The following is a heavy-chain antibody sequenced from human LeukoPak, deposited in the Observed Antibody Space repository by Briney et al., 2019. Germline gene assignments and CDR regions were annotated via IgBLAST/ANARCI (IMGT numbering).Heavy chain of an antibody. V-gene: IGHV3-20*04. Sequence: PGGSLRLSCAASGFTFDDYGMSWVRQAPGKGLEWVSGINWNGGSTGYADSVKGRFTISRDNAKNSLYLQMNSLRAEDTALYYCARWYYDSSGYYVFYYYHMDVWGKGTTVTVSS. J-gene: IGHJ6*03. CDR3: ARWYYDSSGYYVFYYYHMDV. CDR1: GFTFDDYG. CDR2: INWNGGST. D-gene: IGHD3-22*01.